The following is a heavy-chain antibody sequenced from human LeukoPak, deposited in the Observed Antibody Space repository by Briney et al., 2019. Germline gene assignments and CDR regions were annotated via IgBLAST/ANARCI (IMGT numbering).Heavy chain of an antibody. J-gene: IGHJ4*02. Sequence: KPSETLSLTCTVSGGSISSSSYYWGWIRQPPGKGLEWIGSIYYSGSTYYNPSLKSRVTISVDTSKNQFSLKLSSVTAADTAVYYCARDSARTIIVVVPAAHPLDYWGQGTLVTVSS. D-gene: IGHD2-2*01. CDR2: IYYSGST. V-gene: IGHV4-39*07. CDR1: GGSISSSSYY. CDR3: ARDSARTIIVVVPAAHPLDY.